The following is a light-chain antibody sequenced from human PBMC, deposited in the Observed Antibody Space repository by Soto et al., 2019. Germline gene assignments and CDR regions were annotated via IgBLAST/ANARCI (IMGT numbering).Light chain of an antibody. CDR3: SSYTSSRTHVV. CDR1: SADVGGYNF. CDR2: DVS. V-gene: IGLV2-14*03. J-gene: IGLJ2*01. Sequence: QSVLTQPASVSGSPGQSITISCTGTSADVGGYNFVSWYQHHPGKAPKLMIYDVSNRPSGVSNRFSGSKSGNTASLTISGLQAEDEADDYCSSYTSSRTHVVFGGGTKLTVL.